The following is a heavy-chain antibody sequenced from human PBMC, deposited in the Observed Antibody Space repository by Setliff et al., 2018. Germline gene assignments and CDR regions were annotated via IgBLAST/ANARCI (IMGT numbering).Heavy chain of an antibody. CDR2: IIPIFGTA. Sequence: GASVKVSCKASGGTFSSYAISWVRRAPGQGLEWMGGIIPIFGTANYAQKFQGRVTITTDESTSTAYMELSSLRSEDTAVYYCARRWDFGYFDYWGQGTLVTVSS. J-gene: IGHJ4*02. D-gene: IGHD1-26*01. CDR1: GGTFSSYA. V-gene: IGHV1-69*05. CDR3: ARRWDFGYFDY.